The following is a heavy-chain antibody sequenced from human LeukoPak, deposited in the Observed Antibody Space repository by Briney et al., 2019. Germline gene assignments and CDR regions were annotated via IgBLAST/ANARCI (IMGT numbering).Heavy chain of an antibody. D-gene: IGHD1-26*01. Sequence: GGSLRLSCAGSGYTFGDHGMNWVRQAPGKGLEWVSGLNPNGGNIGYADSVKGRFTISRDNAKNSLYLQMNSLRAEDTALYYCARDRSYGAFQEWGQGTLVTVSS. CDR2: LNPNGGNI. CDR1: GYTFGDHG. CDR3: ARDRSYGAFQE. J-gene: IGHJ4*02. V-gene: IGHV3-20*04.